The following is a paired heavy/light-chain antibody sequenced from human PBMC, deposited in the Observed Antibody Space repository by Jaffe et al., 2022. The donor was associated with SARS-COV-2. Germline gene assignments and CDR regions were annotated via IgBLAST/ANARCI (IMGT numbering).Heavy chain of an antibody. Sequence: EVQLVESGGGLVQPGGSLRLSCAASGFTFSSYAMSWVRQAPGKGLEWVSAISGSGGSTYYADSVKGRFTISRDNSKNTLYLQMNSLRAEDTAVYYCAKEGGLWFGELLKSWYFDYWGQGTLVTVSS. CDR1: GFTFSSYA. CDR2: ISGSGGST. CDR3: AKEGGLWFGELLKSWYFDY. D-gene: IGHD3-10*01. V-gene: IGHV3-23*04. J-gene: IGHJ4*02.
Light chain of an antibody. CDR3: QSYDSSLNWV. CDR1: SSNIGAGYD. J-gene: IGLJ3*02. Sequence: QSVLTQPPSVSGAPGQRVTISCTGSSSNIGAGYDVHWYQQLPGTAPKLLIYGNSNRPSGVPDRFSGSKSGTSASLAITGLQAEDEADYYCQSYDSSLNWVFGGGTKLTVL. CDR2: GNS. V-gene: IGLV1-40*01.